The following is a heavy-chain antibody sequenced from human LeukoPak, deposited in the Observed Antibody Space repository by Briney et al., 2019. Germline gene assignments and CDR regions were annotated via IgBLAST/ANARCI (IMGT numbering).Heavy chain of an antibody. Sequence: GGSLRLSCAASGFTFSSYSMNWVRQAPGKGLEWVSFISTSSSYIHNADSVKGRFTISRDNAENSLYLQMNSLRAEDTAVYYCASVDSSSWFDAFDIWGQGTMVTVSS. V-gene: IGHV3-21*01. CDR2: ISTSSSYI. J-gene: IGHJ3*02. D-gene: IGHD6-13*01. CDR3: ASVDSSSWFDAFDI. CDR1: GFTFSSYS.